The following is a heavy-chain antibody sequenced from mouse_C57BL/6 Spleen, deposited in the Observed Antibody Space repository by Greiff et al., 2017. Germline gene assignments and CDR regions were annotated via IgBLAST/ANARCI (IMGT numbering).Heavy chain of an antibody. J-gene: IGHJ4*01. V-gene: IGHV5-17*01. D-gene: IGHD2-5*01. Sequence: EVQLVESGGGLVKPGGSLKLSCAASGFTFSDYGMHWVRQAPEKGLEWVAYISSGSSTIYYADTVKGRFTISRDNAKNTLFLQMTSLRSEDTAMYYCALYSNCEDYYAMDYWGQGTSVTVSS. CDR2: ISSGSSTI. CDR3: ALYSNCEDYYAMDY. CDR1: GFTFSDYG.